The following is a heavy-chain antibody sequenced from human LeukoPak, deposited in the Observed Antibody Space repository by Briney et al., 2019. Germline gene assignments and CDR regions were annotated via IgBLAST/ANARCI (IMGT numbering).Heavy chain of an antibody. D-gene: IGHD3-10*01. CDR1: GFTFSNFW. V-gene: IGHV3-7*01. Sequence: GGSLRLSCAASGFTFSNFWMAWVRQVPGKGPEWVADIKLDGSATYYLDSVRGRFTISRDNAMNSLYLQMHSLRADDTAIYYCARDSGTTGEVKFDPWGQGTLVTVSS. CDR2: IKLDGSAT. CDR3: ARDSGTTGEVKFDP. J-gene: IGHJ5*02.